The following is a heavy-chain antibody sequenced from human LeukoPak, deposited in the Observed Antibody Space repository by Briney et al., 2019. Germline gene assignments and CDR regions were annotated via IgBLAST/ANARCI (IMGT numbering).Heavy chain of an antibody. CDR1: GFTVSNYA. CDR2: ISDDGRKT. Sequence: GGSLRLSCAASGFTVSNYAMHWVRQAPGKGLEWVAVISDDGRKTHYADSVKGRFTISRDNSKNTLYLQMNSLRVEDTAVYYCARADSRSWHLFDYWGQGTLVTVSS. D-gene: IGHD6-13*01. J-gene: IGHJ4*02. V-gene: IGHV3-30*04. CDR3: ARADSRSWHLFDY.